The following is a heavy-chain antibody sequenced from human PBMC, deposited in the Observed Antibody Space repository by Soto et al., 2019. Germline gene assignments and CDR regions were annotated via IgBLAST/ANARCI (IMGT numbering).Heavy chain of an antibody. J-gene: IGHJ4*02. CDR1: VYTFTGYY. CDR3: AREAAALGNDY. CDR2: MNPNSGNT. V-gene: IGHV1-8*02. D-gene: IGHD2-2*01. Sequence: ASVKVSCKASVYTFTGYYMHWVRQATGQGLEWMGWMNPNSGNTGYAQKFQGRVTMTRNTSISTAYMELSSLRSEDTAVYYCAREAAALGNDYWGQGTLVTVSS.